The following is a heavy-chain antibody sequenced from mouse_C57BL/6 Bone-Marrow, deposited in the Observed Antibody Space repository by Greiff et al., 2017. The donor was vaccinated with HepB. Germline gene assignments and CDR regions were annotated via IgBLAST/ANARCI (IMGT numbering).Heavy chain of an antibody. CDR3: ARAPLITTVVDWYFDV. CDR1: GYTFTDYN. CDR2: INPNNGGT. Sequence: VQLKESGPELVKPGASVKIPCKASGYTFTDYNMDWVKQSHGKSLEWIGDINPNNGGTIYNQKFKGKATLTVDKSSSTAYMELRSLTSEDTAVYYCARAPLITTVVDWYFDVWGTGTTVTVSS. D-gene: IGHD1-1*01. V-gene: IGHV1-18*01. J-gene: IGHJ1*03.